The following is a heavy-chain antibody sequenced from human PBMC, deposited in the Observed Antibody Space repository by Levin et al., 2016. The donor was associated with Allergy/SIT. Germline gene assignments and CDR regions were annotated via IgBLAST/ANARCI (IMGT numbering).Heavy chain of an antibody. Sequence: VRQAPGKGLEWVSAISGSGGSTYYADSVKGRFTISRDNSKNTLYLQMNSLRAEDTAVYYCAKEGEQWLVREGIDYWGQGTLVTVSS. J-gene: IGHJ4*02. V-gene: IGHV3-23*01. D-gene: IGHD6-19*01. CDR2: ISGSGGST. CDR3: AKEGEQWLVREGIDY.